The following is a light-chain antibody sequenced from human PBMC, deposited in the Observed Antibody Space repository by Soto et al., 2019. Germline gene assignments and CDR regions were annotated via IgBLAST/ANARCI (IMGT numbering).Light chain of an antibody. Sequence: QSVLTQPPSVSGAPGQRVTISCTGSSSNIGAGYDVHWYQQLPGTAPKLLIYGNSNRPSGVPDRFSGSKSGTSASLAITGLQDEDEADYYCQPYDSSLSGAVVFGGGTKVTVL. J-gene: IGLJ2*01. CDR1: SSNIGAGYD. V-gene: IGLV1-40*01. CDR3: QPYDSSLSGAVV. CDR2: GNS.